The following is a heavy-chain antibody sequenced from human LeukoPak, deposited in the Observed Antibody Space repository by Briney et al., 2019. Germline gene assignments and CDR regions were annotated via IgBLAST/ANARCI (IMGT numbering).Heavy chain of an antibody. Sequence: SQTLSLTCTVSGGSISSGGYYWSWIRQHPGKGLEWIGYIYYSGSTYYNPSLKSRVTISVDTSKNQFSLKLSSVTAADTAVYYCARGDYYGSEVYFDYWGQGTLVTVSS. CDR3: ARGDYYGSEVYFDY. J-gene: IGHJ4*02. CDR1: GGSISSGGYY. CDR2: IYYSGST. V-gene: IGHV4-31*03. D-gene: IGHD3-10*01.